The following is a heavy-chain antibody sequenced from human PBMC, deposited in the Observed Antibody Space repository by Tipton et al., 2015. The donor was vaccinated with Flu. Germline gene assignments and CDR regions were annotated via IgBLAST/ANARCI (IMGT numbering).Heavy chain of an antibody. J-gene: IGHJ4*02. CDR1: GDSVSSNSAA. CDR3: ARDSTLPGIAVAGNFDY. Sequence: VKPSQTLSLTCAISGDSVSSNSAAWNWIRQSPSRGLEWLGRTYYRSKWYNDYAVSVKSRITINPDTSKNQFSLQLNSVTPEDTAVYYCARDSTLPGIAVAGNFDYWGQGTLVTVSS. CDR2: TYYRSKWYN. V-gene: IGHV6-1*01. D-gene: IGHD6-19*01.